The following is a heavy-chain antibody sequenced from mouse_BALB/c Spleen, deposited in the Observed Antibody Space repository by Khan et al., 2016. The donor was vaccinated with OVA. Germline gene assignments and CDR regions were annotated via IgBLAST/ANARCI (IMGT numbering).Heavy chain of an antibody. D-gene: IGHD2-14*01. CDR3: ARRTTGYALDY. Sequence: VQLQESGAELARPGASVKMSCKASGYSFTSHTMHWVKQRPGKGLEWIGYINPRSGYTNYNQKFNDKATLTADKSSSTAYMQLSSLTSEDSAVYYCARRTTGYALDYWGQGTSVTVSS. J-gene: IGHJ4*01. V-gene: IGHV1-4*01. CDR1: GYSFTSHT. CDR2: INPRSGYT.